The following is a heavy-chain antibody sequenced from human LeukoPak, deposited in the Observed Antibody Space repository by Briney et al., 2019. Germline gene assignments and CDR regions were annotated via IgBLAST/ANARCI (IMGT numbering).Heavy chain of an antibody. CDR3: ASLPGHYYYYGMDV. CDR2: IYYSGST. CDR1: GGSISSYY. Sequence: SETLSLTCTVSGGSISSYYWSWIRQPPGKGLEWIGYIYYSGSTNYNPSLKCRVTISVDTSKNQFSLKLSSVTAADTAVYYCASLPGHYYYYGMDVWGQGTTVTVSS. J-gene: IGHJ6*02. V-gene: IGHV4-59*01.